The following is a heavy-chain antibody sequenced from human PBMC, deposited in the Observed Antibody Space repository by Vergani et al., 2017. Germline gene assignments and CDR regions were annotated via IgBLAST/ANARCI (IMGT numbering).Heavy chain of an antibody. V-gene: IGHV4-61*02. Sequence: QVQLQESGPGLVKPSQTLSLTCTVSGGSISSGSYYWSWIRQPAGKGLEWIGRIYTSGSTNYNPSLKSRVTISVDTSKNQFSLKLSSVTAADTAVYYCAGGLAAAGNINWFDPWGQGTLVTVSS. CDR3: AGGLAAAGNINWFDP. CDR2: IYTSGST. CDR1: GGSISSGSYY. D-gene: IGHD6-13*01. J-gene: IGHJ5*02.